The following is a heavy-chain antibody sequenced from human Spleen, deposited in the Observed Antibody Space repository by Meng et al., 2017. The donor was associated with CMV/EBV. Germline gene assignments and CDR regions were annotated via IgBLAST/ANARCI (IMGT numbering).Heavy chain of an antibody. D-gene: IGHD3-9*01. CDR2: ISWDDDD. Sequence: SGPTLVKPKQTLTLTCTFSGFSITSSVVGVGWVRQPPGGALEWLTLISWDDDDQFYSPSLESRLAITKDTSKNRVILTMTHLDPVDTATYHCAHGVRYFDSDGYHWALDYWGPGTLVTVSS. V-gene: IGHV2-5*02. CDR1: GFSITSSVVG. CDR3: AHGVRYFDSDGYHWALDY. J-gene: IGHJ4*02.